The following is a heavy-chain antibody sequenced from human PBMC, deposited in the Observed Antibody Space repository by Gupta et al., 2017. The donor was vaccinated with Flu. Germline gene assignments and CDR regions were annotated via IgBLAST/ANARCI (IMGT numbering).Heavy chain of an antibody. CDR2: ISGSGGST. D-gene: IGHD3-22*01. CDR1: GFTFSSYA. Sequence: EVQLLESGGGLVQPGASLRLSCAALGFTFSSYAMSWVRQAPGKGLAWVSTISGSGGSTYYADSVKGRFTISRNNSKNTLFLQMNSLRAEDQAVYYCAKDGLVGYYYDSSGLDYWGQGTLVTVSS. V-gene: IGHV3-23*01. J-gene: IGHJ4*02. CDR3: AKDGLVGYYYDSSGLDY.